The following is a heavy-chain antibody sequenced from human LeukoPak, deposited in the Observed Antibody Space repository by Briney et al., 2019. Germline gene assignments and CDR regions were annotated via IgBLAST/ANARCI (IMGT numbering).Heavy chain of an antibody. J-gene: IGHJ4*02. CDR1: GYTFTGYY. V-gene: IGHV1-18*04. CDR2: ISAYNGNT. CDR3: ARLWIAVASKLISFDY. D-gene: IGHD6-19*01. Sequence: ASVKVSCKASGYTFTGYYMHWVRQAPGQGLEWMGWISAYNGNTNYAQKLQGRVTMTTDTSTSTAYMELRSLRSGDTAVYYCARLWIAVASKLISFDYWGQGTLVTVSS.